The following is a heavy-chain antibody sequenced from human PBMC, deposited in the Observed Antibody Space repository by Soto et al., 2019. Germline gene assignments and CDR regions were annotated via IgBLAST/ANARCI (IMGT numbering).Heavy chain of an antibody. Sequence: SETLSLTCTVSGGSLGSYYWGWIRQPPGKGLEWIGSLSYTGSTYYNPSLKSRVTISVDTSKNQFSLKLTSVTAADTAVYYCARGDYDFWGGYYPLEYWGQGALVTVSS. CDR2: LSYTGST. CDR3: ARGDYDFWGGYYPLEY. D-gene: IGHD3-3*01. V-gene: IGHV4-39*01. CDR1: GGSLGSYY. J-gene: IGHJ4*02.